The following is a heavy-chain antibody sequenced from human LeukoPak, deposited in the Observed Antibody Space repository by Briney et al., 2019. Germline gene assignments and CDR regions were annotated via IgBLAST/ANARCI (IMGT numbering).Heavy chain of an antibody. V-gene: IGHV3-11*04. CDR1: GFTFSDYY. CDR2: ISSSGSTI. D-gene: IGHD3-22*01. Sequence: PGGSLRLSCAASGFTFSDYYMSWIRQAPGKGLEWVSYISSSGSTIYYADSVKGRFTISRDNAKNSLYLQMNSLRAEDTAVYYCARDLKRRDDYDSSWRDDAFDIWVQGTMVTVSS. J-gene: IGHJ3*02. CDR3: ARDLKRRDDYDSSWRDDAFDI.